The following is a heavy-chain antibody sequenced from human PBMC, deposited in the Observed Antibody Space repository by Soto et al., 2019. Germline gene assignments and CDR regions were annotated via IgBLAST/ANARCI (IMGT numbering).Heavy chain of an antibody. Sequence: EVQLVESGGGLVKPGGSLRLSCATSGFTFSNYNMNWVRQAPGKGLEWVSSISSSSSYIYYADSVKGRFTISRDNAKNSLYLPMNSLRAEDTAVYYCARGSAEAGTAAIDHWGQGTLDTVSS. J-gene: IGHJ4*02. D-gene: IGHD6-19*01. CDR2: ISSSSSYI. V-gene: IGHV3-21*01. CDR3: ARGSAEAGTAAIDH. CDR1: GFTFSNYN.